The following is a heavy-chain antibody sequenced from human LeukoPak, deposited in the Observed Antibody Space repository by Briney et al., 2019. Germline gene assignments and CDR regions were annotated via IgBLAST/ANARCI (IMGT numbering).Heavy chain of an antibody. CDR2: IYYSGST. Sequence: SETLSLTCTVSGGSISSYYWSWIRQPPGKGLEWIGYIYYSGSTNYNPSLKSRVTISVDTSKNQFFLKLSSVTAADTAVYCCARVFEYSSSSAGVDYWGQGTLVTVSS. CDR3: ARVFEYSSSSAGVDY. V-gene: IGHV4-59*01. CDR1: GGSISSYY. J-gene: IGHJ4*02. D-gene: IGHD6-6*01.